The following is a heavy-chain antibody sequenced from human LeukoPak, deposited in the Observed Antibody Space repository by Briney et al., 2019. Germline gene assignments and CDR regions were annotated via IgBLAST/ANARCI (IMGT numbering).Heavy chain of an antibody. CDR3: AREYERGIADR. CDR1: GDTFSSYA. Sequence: GASVKVSCKASGDTFSSYAISWVRQAPGQGLEWMGGIIPIFGTANYAQKFQGRVTITADESTSTAYMELSSLRSEDTAVYYCAREYERGIADRWGQGTLVTVSS. V-gene: IGHV1-69*13. J-gene: IGHJ5*02. CDR2: IIPIFGTA. D-gene: IGHD6-13*01.